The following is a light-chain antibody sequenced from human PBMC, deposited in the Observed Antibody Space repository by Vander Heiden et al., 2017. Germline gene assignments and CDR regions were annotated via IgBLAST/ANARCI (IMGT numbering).Light chain of an antibody. J-gene: IGKJ4*01. CDR3: QQYGSSPLLT. V-gene: IGKV3-20*01. CDR2: GAS. CDR1: QSVSSSY. Sequence: DIVLTQSPGTLPLSPGERATLSCRASQSVSSSYLAWYQQKPGQAPRLLIYGASSRATGIPDRFSGSGSGTDFTLTISRLEPEDFAVYYCQQYGSSPLLTFGGGTKVEIK.